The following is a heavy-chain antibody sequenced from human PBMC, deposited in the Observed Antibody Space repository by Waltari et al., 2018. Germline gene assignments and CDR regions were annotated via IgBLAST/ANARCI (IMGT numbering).Heavy chain of an antibody. J-gene: IGHJ3*02. V-gene: IGHV3-21*02. CDR1: GFTFSIYT. CDR2: ISSSSRNI. D-gene: IGHD2-15*01. Sequence: VQLVESGGGLVKPGGSLRVSCAASGFTFSIYTINWVRQAPGKGLEWVSSISSSSRNIYYAASVKGRFTISRDNAKKSLYLQINSLRAEDTAVYYCARDREVTKWSLIPDERRAFDIWGQGTVVTVSS. CDR3: ARDREVTKWSLIPDERRAFDI.